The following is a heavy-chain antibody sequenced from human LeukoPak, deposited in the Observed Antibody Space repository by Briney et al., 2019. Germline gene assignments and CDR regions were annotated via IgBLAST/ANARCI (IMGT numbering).Heavy chain of an antibody. CDR1: GFTFSSYW. J-gene: IGHJ6*03. CDR3: ARPTRIAAAGIYYYYYMDV. D-gene: IGHD6-13*01. V-gene: IGHV3-74*01. CDR2: INSDGRST. Sequence: PGGSLRLSCAASGFTFSSYWMHWVRQAPGKGLVWVSRINSDGRSTSYADYVKGRFTISRDNAKNTLYLQMNSLRAEDTAVYYCARPTRIAAAGIYYYYYMDVWGKGTTVTVSS.